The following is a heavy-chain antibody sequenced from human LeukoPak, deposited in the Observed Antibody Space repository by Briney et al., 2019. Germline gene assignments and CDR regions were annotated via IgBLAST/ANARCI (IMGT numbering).Heavy chain of an antibody. CDR2: VYYSGST. CDR3: ARHDNSGWTSYWYFDL. Sequence: SETLSLTCTVSGGSISSSSYYWGWIRQPPGKGLEWVGSVYYSGSTYYNPSLQSRVTISVDTSKNQFSLQLTSVTAADTAVYYCARHDNSGWTSYWYFDLWGRGTLVTVSS. D-gene: IGHD6-19*01. CDR1: GGSISSSSYY. J-gene: IGHJ2*01. V-gene: IGHV4-39*01.